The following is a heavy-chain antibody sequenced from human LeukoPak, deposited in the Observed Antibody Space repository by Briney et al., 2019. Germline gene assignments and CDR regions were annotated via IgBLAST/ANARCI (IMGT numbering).Heavy chain of an antibody. CDR3: ARYGTMVRGVITWFDP. D-gene: IGHD3-10*01. CDR2: INHSGST. J-gene: IGHJ5*02. CDR1: GGSFSGYY. Sequence: SETLSLTCAVYGGSFSGYYWSWIRQPPGKGLEWIGEINHSGSTNYNPSLKSRVTISVDTSKNQFSLKLSSETAADTAVYYCARYGTMVRGVITWFDPWGQGTLVTVSS. V-gene: IGHV4-34*01.